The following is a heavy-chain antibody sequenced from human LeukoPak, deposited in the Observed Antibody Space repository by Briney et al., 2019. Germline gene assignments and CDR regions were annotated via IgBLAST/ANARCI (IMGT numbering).Heavy chain of an antibody. CDR2: INPNSGGT. D-gene: IGHD6-19*01. J-gene: IGHJ4*02. CDR3: ARSSGWKYNIDY. V-gene: IGHV1-2*02. Sequence: ASVKVSCKASGYTFTGYYMHWVRQAPGQELEWMGWINPNSGGTNYAQKFQGRVTMTRDTSISTAYMELSRLRSDDTAMYYCARSSGWKYNIDYWGQGTLVTVSS. CDR1: GYTFTGYY.